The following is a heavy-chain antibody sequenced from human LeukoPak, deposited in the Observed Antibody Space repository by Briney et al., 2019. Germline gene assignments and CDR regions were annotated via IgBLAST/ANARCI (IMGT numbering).Heavy chain of an antibody. J-gene: IGHJ4*02. V-gene: IGHV3-30-3*01. CDR3: ARGLMAAAGTIDY. D-gene: IGHD6-13*01. Sequence: GGPLRLSCAASGFTFSSYAMHWVRQAPGKGLEWVAVISYDGSNKYYADSVKGRFTISRDNSKNTLYLQMNSLRAEDTAVYYCARGLMAAAGTIDYWGQGTLVTVSS. CDR2: ISYDGSNK. CDR1: GFTFSSYA.